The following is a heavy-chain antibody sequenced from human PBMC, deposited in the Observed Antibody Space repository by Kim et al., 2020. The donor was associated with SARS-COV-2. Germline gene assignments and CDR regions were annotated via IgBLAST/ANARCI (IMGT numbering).Heavy chain of an antibody. D-gene: IGHD6-13*01. Sequence: GGSLRLSCAASGFTFSSYGMHWVRQAPGKGLEWVAVIWYDGSNKYYADSVKGRFTISRDNSKNTLYLQMNSLRAEDTAVYYCARGRGGQQRQSHDYWGQGTLVTVSS. CDR1: GFTFSSYG. CDR2: IWYDGSNK. CDR3: ARGRGGQQRQSHDY. J-gene: IGHJ4*02. V-gene: IGHV3-33*01.